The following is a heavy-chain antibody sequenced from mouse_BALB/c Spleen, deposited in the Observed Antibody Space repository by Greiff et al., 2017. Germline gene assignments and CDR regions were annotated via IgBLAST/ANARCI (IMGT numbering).Heavy chain of an antibody. D-gene: IGHD2-4*01. J-gene: IGHJ2*01. CDR3: ARHEITTGYFDY. CDR1: GFTFSSYY. CDR2: INSNGGST. V-gene: IGHV5-6-2*01. Sequence: EVQLVESGGGLVKLGGSLKLSCAASGFTFSSYYMSWVRQTPEKRLELVAAINSNGGSTYYPDTVKGRFTISRDNAKNTLYLQMSSLKSEDTALYYCARHEITTGYFDYWGQGTTLTVSS.